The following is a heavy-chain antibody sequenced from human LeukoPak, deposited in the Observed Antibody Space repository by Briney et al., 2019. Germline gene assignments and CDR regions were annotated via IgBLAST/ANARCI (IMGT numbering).Heavy chain of an antibody. Sequence: GGSLRLSCAASGFTFSSYAMSWVRQAPGKGLEWVSGISWNGDSIGYADSVEGRFTISRDNTKNSLYLQMNSLRAEDTALYYCAKDISAGSSSGWYYFDYWGQGTLVTVSS. J-gene: IGHJ4*02. CDR3: AKDISAGSSSGWYYFDY. D-gene: IGHD6-19*01. CDR2: ISWNGDSI. V-gene: IGHV3-9*01. CDR1: GFTFSSYA.